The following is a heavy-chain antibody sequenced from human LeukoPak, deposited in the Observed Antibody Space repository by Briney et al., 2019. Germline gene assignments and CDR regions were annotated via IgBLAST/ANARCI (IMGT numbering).Heavy chain of an antibody. V-gene: IGHV4-39*01. CDR3: AKSGGYGLIDY. CDR2: IYSSGST. CDR1: GASVSGSNYY. Sequence: SETLSPTCAVSGASVSGSNYYWGWIRQPPGKGLEWIGNIYSSGSTYYNASLQSRVTISIDTSKNQFSLRLNSVTAADTAMYYCAKSGGYGLIDYWGQGTLVTVSS. D-gene: IGHD1-26*01. J-gene: IGHJ4*02.